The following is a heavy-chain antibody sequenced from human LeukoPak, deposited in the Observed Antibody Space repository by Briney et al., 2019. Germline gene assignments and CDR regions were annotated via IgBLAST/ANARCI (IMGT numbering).Heavy chain of an antibody. J-gene: IGHJ4*02. CDR1: GYTFTNYY. CDR3: ARNRWLDC. D-gene: IGHD5-24*01. CDR2: INPSGGST. Sequence: GASVKVSCRASGYTFTNYYMHWVRQAPGQGLEWMGIINPSGGSTTYAQKLQDSVTMTRDMSTSTVYMELSSLRSEDTAVYYCARNRWLDCWGQGTLVTVPS. V-gene: IGHV1-46*01.